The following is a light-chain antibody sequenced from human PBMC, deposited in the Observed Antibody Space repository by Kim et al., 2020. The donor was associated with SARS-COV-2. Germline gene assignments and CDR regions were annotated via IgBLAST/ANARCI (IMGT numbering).Light chain of an antibody. CDR3: QHYRT. J-gene: IGKJ1*01. V-gene: IGKV1-5*03. Sequence: PSTRSASVGGRVTITCRASENIDNWLAWYQQKPGKAPKVLIYKASTLESGVPSRFSGSGSGTEFTLTITSLQPDDFATYYFQHYRTFGQGTKLEI. CDR1: ENIDNW. CDR2: KAS.